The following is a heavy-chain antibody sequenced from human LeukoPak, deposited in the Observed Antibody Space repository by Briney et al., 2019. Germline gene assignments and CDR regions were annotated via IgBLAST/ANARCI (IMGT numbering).Heavy chain of an antibody. CDR3: AKMSVSSGYYPPSLDY. CDR2: ISGSGGST. CDR1: GFTFSSYA. J-gene: IGHJ4*02. D-gene: IGHD3-22*01. Sequence: PGGSLRLSCAASGFTFSSYAMSWVRQAPGKGLEWVSAISGSGGSTYYADSVKGRFTIFRDNSKNTLYLQMNSLRAEDTAVYYCAKMSVSSGYYPPSLDYWGQGTLVTVSS. V-gene: IGHV3-23*01.